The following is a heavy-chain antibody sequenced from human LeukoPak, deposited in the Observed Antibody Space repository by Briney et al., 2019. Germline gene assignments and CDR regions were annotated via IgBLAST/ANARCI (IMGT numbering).Heavy chain of an antibody. CDR1: GFTFSTYA. D-gene: IGHD6-13*01. CDR3: ARGGVNVAAAGFDS. V-gene: IGHV3-64*01. CDR2: ISSNGDRT. Sequence: GGSLRLSCAASGFTFSTYAMHWVRQGPGKGLEYVSSISSNGDRTYYANSVKGRCTISRDNPRNALYLQMGSLRAEDMAVYYCARGGVNVAAAGFDSWGQGTLVTVSS. J-gene: IGHJ4*02.